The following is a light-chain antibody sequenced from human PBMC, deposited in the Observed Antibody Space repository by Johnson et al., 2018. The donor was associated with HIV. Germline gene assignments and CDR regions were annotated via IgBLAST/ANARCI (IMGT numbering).Light chain of an antibody. CDR3: ETWDSSLSGV. CDR1: SSNIGNNY. CDR2: ENN. J-gene: IGLJ1*01. V-gene: IGLV1-51*02. Sequence: QLVLTQPPSVSAAPGQKVTISCSGSSSNIGNNYVSWYQQLPGTAPKLLIYENNKRPSGIPDRFSGSKSGTSATLGITGLQTGDEADYYCETWDSSLSGVFGTGTKVTGL.